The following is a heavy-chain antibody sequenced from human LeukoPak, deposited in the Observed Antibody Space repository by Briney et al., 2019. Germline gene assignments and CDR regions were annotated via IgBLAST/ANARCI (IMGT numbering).Heavy chain of an antibody. D-gene: IGHD2-2*01. V-gene: IGHV1-2*02. CDR2: INPNRGGT. J-gene: IGHJ6*02. Sequence: ASVKDSCKASGYTLTGYYMHWVRQAPGQGLEWLGWINPNRGGTNYAQKFQGRVTMTRDTSISTAYMELSRLRSDDTAVYYCARTPRIVVVSYYYGMDVWGQGTTVTVSS. CDR3: ARTPRIVVVSYYYGMDV. CDR1: GYTLTGYY.